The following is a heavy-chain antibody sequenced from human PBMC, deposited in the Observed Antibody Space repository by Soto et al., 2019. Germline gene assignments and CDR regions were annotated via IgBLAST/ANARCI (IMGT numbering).Heavy chain of an antibody. CDR2: IKSKTDGGTT. CDR1: GFTFSHAW. CDR3: NTGISMVGSY. V-gene: IGHV3-15*07. J-gene: IGHJ4*02. Sequence: EVQLVESGGGLVEPGGSLRLSCAASGFTFSHAWMNWVRQAPGKGLEWVGRIKSKTDGGTTDYAAPVKGRFTFSRDDSKNPLYLQMNSLKSEDTAVYYCNTGISMVGSYWGQGTLVTVSS. D-gene: IGHD3-10*01.